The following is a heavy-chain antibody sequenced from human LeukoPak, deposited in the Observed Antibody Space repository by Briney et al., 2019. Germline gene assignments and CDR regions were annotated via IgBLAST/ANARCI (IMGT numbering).Heavy chain of an antibody. Sequence: PGGSLRPSCAASGFTYNDYYMSWPRQAPGKGLEWVSHNSKSDITISYADSVKGRFTTSRENARTSLYLKMNSLRAKATAGYSGAREKAIASPSPYYWKYWAKGTLVT. J-gene: IGHJ4*02. CDR3: AREKAIASPSPYYWKY. CDR1: GFTYNDYY. D-gene: IGHD1-20*01. V-gene: IGHV3-11*01. CDR2: NSKSDITI.